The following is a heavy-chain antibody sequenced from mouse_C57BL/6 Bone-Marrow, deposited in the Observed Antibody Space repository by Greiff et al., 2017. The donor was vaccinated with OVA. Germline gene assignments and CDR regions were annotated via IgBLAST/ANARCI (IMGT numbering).Heavy chain of an antibody. V-gene: IGHV5-17*01. CDR3: ARRKVWLRRDWYFDV. CDR1: GFTFSDYG. D-gene: IGHD2-2*01. Sequence: EVQGVESGGGLVKPGGSLKLSCAASGFTFSDYGMHWVRQAPEKGLEWVAYISRGSSTTYYAETVKGRFTISRDTANNPLFLQMTSLRSEDTAMYYGARRKVWLRRDWYFDVWGTGTTVTVSS. CDR2: ISRGSSTT. J-gene: IGHJ1*03.